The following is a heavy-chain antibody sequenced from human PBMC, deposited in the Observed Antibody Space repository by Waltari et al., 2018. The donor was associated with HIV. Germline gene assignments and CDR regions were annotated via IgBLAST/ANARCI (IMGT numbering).Heavy chain of an antibody. CDR2: IYWHDEK. CDR1: GFSLPTVGVG. V-gene: IGHV2-5*01. Sequence: QIALKESGPALVRPTQTLTLTCSFPGFSLPTVGVGVAWIRQPPGEALDWLAVIYWHDEKRYSPSLATRLNISKDASKNEVVLTLANTDPPDTATYFCAHTLGRGAVYFDHWGQGIPVTISS. CDR3: AHTLGRGAVYFDH. D-gene: IGHD3-16*01. J-gene: IGHJ4*02.